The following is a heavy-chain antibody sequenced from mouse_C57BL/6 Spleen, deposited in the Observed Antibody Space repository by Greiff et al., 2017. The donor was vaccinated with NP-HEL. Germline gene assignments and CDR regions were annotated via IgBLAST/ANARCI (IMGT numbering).Heavy chain of an antibody. CDR2: ISYDGSN. CDR3: AREGYGYDGYFDY. D-gene: IGHD2-2*01. Sequence: EVKLEESGPGLVKPSQSLSLTCSVTGYSITSGYYWNWIRQFPGNKLEWMGYISYDGSNNYNPSLKNRISITRDTSKNQFFLKLNSVTTEDTATYYCAREGYGYDGYFDYWGQGTTLTVSS. CDR1: GYSITSGYY. V-gene: IGHV3-6*01. J-gene: IGHJ2*01.